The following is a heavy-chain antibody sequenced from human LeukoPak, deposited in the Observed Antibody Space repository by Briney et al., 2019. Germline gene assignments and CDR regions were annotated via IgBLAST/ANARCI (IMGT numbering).Heavy chain of an antibody. V-gene: IGHV1-2*02. CDR1: GYTFTGYY. CDR3: ARDHYNSSGWYSGGDY. J-gene: IGHJ4*02. Sequence: ASVKVSCKASGYTFTGYYMHWVRQAPGQGLEWMGWINPNSGGTNYAQKFQGRVTMTRDTSISTAYMELSRLRSDDTAVYYCARDHYNSSGWYSGGDYWSQGTLVTVSS. CDR2: INPNSGGT. D-gene: IGHD6-19*01.